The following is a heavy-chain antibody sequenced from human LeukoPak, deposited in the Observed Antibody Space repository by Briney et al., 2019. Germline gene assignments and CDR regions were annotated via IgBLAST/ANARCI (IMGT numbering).Heavy chain of an antibody. J-gene: IGHJ6*03. D-gene: IGHD2-2*01. CDR3: ARRQHCSSTSCSPLPYHYYMDV. CDR1: GGSISSSSYY. CDR2: IYYSGST. Sequence: PSETLSLTCTVSGGSISSSSYYWGWIRQPPGKGLEWIGSIYYSGSTYYNPSLKSRVTISVDTSKNQFSLKLSSVTAADTAVYYCARRQHCSSTSCSPLPYHYYMDVWGKGTTVTVSS. V-gene: IGHV4-39*01.